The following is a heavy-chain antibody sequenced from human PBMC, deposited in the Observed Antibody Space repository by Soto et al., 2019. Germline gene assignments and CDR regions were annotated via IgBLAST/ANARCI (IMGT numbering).Heavy chain of an antibody. CDR2: IYYSGST. CDR3: ARQIDSRMGAYFDY. Sequence: QVQLQESGPGLVKPSETLSLTCTVSGGSISSYYWSWIRQPPGKGLEWIGYIYYSGSTNYNPSLKSRVTISVDTSKNQFSLKLSSVTAADTAAYYCARQIDSRMGAYFDYWGQGTLVTVSS. CDR1: GGSISSYY. J-gene: IGHJ4*02. D-gene: IGHD2-15*01. V-gene: IGHV4-59*08.